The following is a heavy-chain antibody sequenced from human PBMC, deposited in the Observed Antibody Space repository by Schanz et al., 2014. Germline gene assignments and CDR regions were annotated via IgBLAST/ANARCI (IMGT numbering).Heavy chain of an antibody. CDR1: GGTFSSYT. D-gene: IGHD4-17*01. CDR2: IIPILGIA. V-gene: IGHV1-69*09. CDR3: ARGYGDSPTDF. J-gene: IGHJ3*01. Sequence: QVQLVQSGAEVKKPGASVKVSCKASGGTFSSYTISWVRQAPGQGLEWMGRIIPILGIANYAQNFQGRVTITADKSTSTAYMDLSSLRPEDTAVYYCARGYGDSPTDFWGQGTMVAVSS.